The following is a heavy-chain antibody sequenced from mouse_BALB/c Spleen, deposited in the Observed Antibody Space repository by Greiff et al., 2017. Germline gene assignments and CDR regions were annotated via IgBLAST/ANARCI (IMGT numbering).Heavy chain of an antibody. V-gene: IGHV5-4*02. J-gene: IGHJ3*01. CDR3: AREGYYGNYGRFAY. D-gene: IGHD2-1*01. Sequence: EVMLVESGGGLVKPGGSLKLSCAASGFTFSDYYMYWVRQTPEKRLEWVATISDGGSYTYYPDSVKGRFTISRDNAKNNLYLQMSSLKSEDTAMYYCAREGYYGNYGRFAYWGQGTLVTVSA. CDR1: GFTFSDYY. CDR2: ISDGGSYT.